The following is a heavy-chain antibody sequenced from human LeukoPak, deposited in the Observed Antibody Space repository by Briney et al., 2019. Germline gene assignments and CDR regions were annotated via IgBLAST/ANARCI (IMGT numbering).Heavy chain of an antibody. CDR2: INPNGGST. CDR3: ARERRAWGEDF. CDR1: GYTFTNYY. D-gene: IGHD3-16*01. J-gene: IGHJ4*02. Sequence: ASVKVSFKASGYTFTNYYIHWVRQAPGQGLEWVGLINPNGGSTGYAQRFQGRVTVTTDTSTSTVYMELNSLGSEDTAVYYCARERRAWGEDFWGQGTLVTVSS. V-gene: IGHV1-46*01.